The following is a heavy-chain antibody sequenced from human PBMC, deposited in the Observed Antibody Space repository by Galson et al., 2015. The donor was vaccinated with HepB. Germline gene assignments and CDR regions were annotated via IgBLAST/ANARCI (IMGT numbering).Heavy chain of an antibody. J-gene: IGHJ4*02. CDR2: ISGSGDST. Sequence: SMRLSCAASGFTFSSYAMSWVRQAPGKGLEWVSEISGSGDSTYYADSVKGRFTVSRDNSKNTLFLQMNSLRAVDTAVYYCAKDRLVRGLMSDYWGQGTLVTVSS. D-gene: IGHD3-10*01. CDR1: GFTFSSYA. V-gene: IGHV3-23*01. CDR3: AKDRLVRGLMSDY.